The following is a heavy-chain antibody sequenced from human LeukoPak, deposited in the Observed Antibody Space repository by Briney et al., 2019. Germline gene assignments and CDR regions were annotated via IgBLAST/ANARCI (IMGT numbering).Heavy chain of an antibody. CDR3: AKSLGIVVVTANFDY. D-gene: IGHD2-21*02. CDR2: ISGSGGST. CDR1: GFTFTNYW. J-gene: IGHJ4*02. V-gene: IGHV3-23*01. Sequence: PGGSLRLSCAASGFTFTNYWMSWVRQAPGKGLEWVSAISGSGGSTYYADSVKGRFTISRDNSKNTLYLQMSSLRAEDTAVYYCAKSLGIVVVTANFDYWGQGTLVSVSS.